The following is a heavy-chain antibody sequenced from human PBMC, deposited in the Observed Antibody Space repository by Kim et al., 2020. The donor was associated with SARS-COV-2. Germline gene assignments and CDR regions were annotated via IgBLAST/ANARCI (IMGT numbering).Heavy chain of an antibody. Sequence: QTLSLTCAISGDSVSSNSAAWNWIRQSPSRGLEWLGRTYYRSKWYNDYAVSVKSRITINPDTSKNQFSLQLNSVTPEDTAVYYCARDGRIGNLARYYYGMDVWGQGTTVTVSS. CDR1: GDSVSSNSAA. V-gene: IGHV6-1*01. CDR2: TYYRSKWYN. J-gene: IGHJ6*02. CDR3: ARDGRIGNLARYYYGMDV. D-gene: IGHD1-1*01.